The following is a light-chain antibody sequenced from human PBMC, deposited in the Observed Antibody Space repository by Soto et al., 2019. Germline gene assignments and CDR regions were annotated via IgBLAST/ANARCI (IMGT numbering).Light chain of an antibody. Sequence: QSALTQPPSVSGSPGQSVTISCTVTSSDVGDYEHVSWYQRAPGTAPKLIIFDVTNRPSGVPDRFSGSKSGTSASLAITGLQAEDEADYYCQSYDSSLSGYVFGTGTKLTVL. J-gene: IGLJ1*01. CDR3: QSYDSSLSGYV. CDR1: SSDVGDYEH. V-gene: IGLV2-18*02. CDR2: DVT.